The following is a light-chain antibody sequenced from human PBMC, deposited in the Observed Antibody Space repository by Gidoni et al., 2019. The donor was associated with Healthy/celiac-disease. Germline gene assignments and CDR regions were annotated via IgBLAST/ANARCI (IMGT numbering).Light chain of an antibody. CDR3: VLYMGSGIWV. CDR1: SRSVSTSYY. J-gene: IGLJ3*02. Sequence: QTVLTQEPSLSVSPGGTVTLTCGLSSRSVSTSYYPSWYQQTPGQAPRTLIYSTNTRSSGVPDRFSGSILGNKAALTITGAQADDESDYYCVLYMGSGIWVFGGGTKLTVL. CDR2: STN. V-gene: IGLV8-61*01.